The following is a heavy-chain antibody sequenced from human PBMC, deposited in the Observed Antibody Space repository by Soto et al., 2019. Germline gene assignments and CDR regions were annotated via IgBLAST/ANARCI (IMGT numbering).Heavy chain of an antibody. D-gene: IGHD6-19*01. CDR3: ERGLFGQQWLVGFDT. CDR2: TTPMFATA. J-gene: IGHJ4*02. V-gene: IGHV1-69*01. CDR1: GGSFSNYI. Sequence: QVHRVQSGAEVKKPGSSVKVSCKASGGSFSNYIFAWLRQAPGQGLEWLGGTTPMFATAQYAQKLQGRVTITADESTSTVYMDLTSLTSDDTAVYYGERGLFGQQWLVGFDTWGQGTLGTVSS.